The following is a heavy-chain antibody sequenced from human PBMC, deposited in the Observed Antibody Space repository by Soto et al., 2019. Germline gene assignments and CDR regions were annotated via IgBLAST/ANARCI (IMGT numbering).Heavy chain of an antibody. V-gene: IGHV3-53*01. CDR1: GFTVSSNY. J-gene: IGHJ4*02. Sequence: PGGSLRLSCAASGFTVSSNYMSWVRQAPGKGLEWVSVIYSGGSTYYADSVKGRFTISRDNSKNTLYLQMNSLRAEDTAVYFCARPVWVGEFPRTLGYWGQGTLVTVSS. D-gene: IGHD3-10*01. CDR2: IYSGGST. CDR3: ARPVWVGEFPRTLGY.